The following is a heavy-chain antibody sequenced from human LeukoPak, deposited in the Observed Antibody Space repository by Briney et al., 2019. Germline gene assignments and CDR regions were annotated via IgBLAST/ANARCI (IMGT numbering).Heavy chain of an antibody. CDR1: GFTFSSYE. Sequence: GGSLRLSCAASGFTFSSYEMNWVRQAPGKGLEWVSYISSSASTIYYADSVKGRFTISRDYANNSLYLQMNSLRAEDTAVYYCAELGITMIEGVWGKGTTVTISS. D-gene: IGHD3-22*01. CDR3: AELGITMIEGV. CDR2: ISSSASTI. J-gene: IGHJ6*04. V-gene: IGHV3-48*03.